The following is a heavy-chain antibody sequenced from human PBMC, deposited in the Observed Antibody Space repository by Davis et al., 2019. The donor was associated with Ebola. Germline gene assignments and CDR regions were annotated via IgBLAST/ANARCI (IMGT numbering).Heavy chain of an antibody. CDR2: IFPRDSDT. D-gene: IGHD1-20*01. J-gene: IGHJ3*02. Sequence: GESLKISCVGSGYSFNDQWIGWVRQVPGKGLEWMGIIFPRDSDTRYNPSFRGQVTISVDKSIKTAFLQWSSLKASDTAIYYCATLRRTITGMDDGFDIWGQGTMVTVSS. CDR3: ATLRRTITGMDDGFDI. CDR1: GYSFNDQW. V-gene: IGHV5-51*01.